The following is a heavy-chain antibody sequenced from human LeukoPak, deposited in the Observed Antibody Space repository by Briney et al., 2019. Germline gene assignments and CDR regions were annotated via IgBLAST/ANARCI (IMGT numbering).Heavy chain of an antibody. CDR2: IYYSGST. CDR3: ARAQWLVSYFDY. V-gene: IGHV4-59*01. CDR1: GGSISGYY. Sequence: SETLSLTCTVSGGSISGYYWSWIRQPPGKGLEWIGYIYYSGSTNYNPSLKSRVTISVDTSKNQFSLKLSSVTAADTAVYYCARAQWLVSYFDYWGQGTLVTVSS. J-gene: IGHJ4*02. D-gene: IGHD6-19*01.